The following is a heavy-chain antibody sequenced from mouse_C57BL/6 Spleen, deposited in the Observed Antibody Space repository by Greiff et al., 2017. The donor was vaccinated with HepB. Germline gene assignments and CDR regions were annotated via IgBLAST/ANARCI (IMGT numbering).Heavy chain of an antibody. Sequence: EVQLQQSGPELVKPGASVKISCKASGYTFTDYYMNWVKQSHGKSLEWIGDINPNNGGTSYNQKFKGKATLTVDKSSSTADMELRSLTSEDSAVYYCAAQLRSDWGQGTLVTVSA. CDR2: INPNNGGT. D-gene: IGHD1-1*01. CDR1: GYTFTDYY. V-gene: IGHV1-26*01. CDR3: AAQLRSD. J-gene: IGHJ3*01.